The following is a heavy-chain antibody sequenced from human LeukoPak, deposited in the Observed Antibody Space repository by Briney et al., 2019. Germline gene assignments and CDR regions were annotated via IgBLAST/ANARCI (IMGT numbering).Heavy chain of an antibody. Sequence: ASVKVSCKASGYTFTSYDINWVRQATGQGLKWMGWMNPNSGNTGYAQKFQGRVTMTRNTSISTAYMELSSLRSEDTAVYYCARTSMVVAATPFGYWGQGTLVTVSS. D-gene: IGHD2-15*01. V-gene: IGHV1-8*01. CDR1: GYTFTSYD. J-gene: IGHJ4*02. CDR2: MNPNSGNT. CDR3: ARTSMVVAATPFGY.